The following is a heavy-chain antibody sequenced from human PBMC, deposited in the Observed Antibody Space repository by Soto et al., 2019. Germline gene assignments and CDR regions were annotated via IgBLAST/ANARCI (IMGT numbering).Heavy chain of an antibody. CDR1: GFTFSSYA. Sequence: QVQLVESGGGVVQPGRSLRLSCAASGFTFSSYAMHWVRQAPVKGLEWVAVISYDGSNKYYADSVKGRFTISRDNSKNTLYLQMNSLRAEDTAVYYCARGIEMATIRAFDYWGQGTLVTVSS. CDR3: ARGIEMATIRAFDY. D-gene: IGHD5-12*01. CDR2: ISYDGSNK. V-gene: IGHV3-30-3*01. J-gene: IGHJ4*02.